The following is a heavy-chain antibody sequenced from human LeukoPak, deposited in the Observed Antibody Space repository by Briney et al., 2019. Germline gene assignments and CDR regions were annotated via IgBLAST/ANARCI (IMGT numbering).Heavy chain of an antibody. CDR1: GYTFTSYG. Sequence: WASVKLSCKASGYTFTSYGISWVRQAPGQGLEWMGWISAYNGNTNYAQKLQGRVTMTTDTSTSTAYMELRSLRSDDTAVYYCARDSYVVATLRHFDYWGQGTLVTVSS. V-gene: IGHV1-18*01. J-gene: IGHJ4*02. CDR3: ARDSYVVATLRHFDY. D-gene: IGHD5-12*01. CDR2: ISAYNGNT.